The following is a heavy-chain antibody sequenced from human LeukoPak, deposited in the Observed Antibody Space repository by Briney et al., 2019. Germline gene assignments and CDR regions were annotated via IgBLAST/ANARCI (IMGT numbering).Heavy chain of an antibody. D-gene: IGHD5-12*01. V-gene: IGHV1-18*01. CDR2: ISGYNVNT. Sequence: SSVRVSCTASGYTFTRLGINWVRQAPGQGLEWMGWISGYNVNTHYAQKVQGRVTMTTDTSTSTAYMELRSLRSDDTAVYYCARGGRDSGYDLALDHWGQGTLVTVSS. CDR3: ARGGRDSGYDLALDH. CDR1: GYTFTRLG. J-gene: IGHJ4*02.